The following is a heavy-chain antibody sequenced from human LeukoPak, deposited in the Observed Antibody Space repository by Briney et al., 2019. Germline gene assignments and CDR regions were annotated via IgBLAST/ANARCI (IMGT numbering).Heavy chain of an antibody. V-gene: IGHV3-30-3*01. CDR1: GFTFSNYA. J-gene: IGHJ4*02. CDR2: ISYDGSNK. Sequence: GGSLRLSRAASGFTFSNYAMHWVRQAPGKGLEWVAVISYDGSNKFYADSVKGRFTISRDNSKNTLYLQMNSLRAEDTAVCYCARAANYYDSSGYYYPFDYWGQGTLVTVSS. D-gene: IGHD3-22*01. CDR3: ARAANYYDSSGYYYPFDY.